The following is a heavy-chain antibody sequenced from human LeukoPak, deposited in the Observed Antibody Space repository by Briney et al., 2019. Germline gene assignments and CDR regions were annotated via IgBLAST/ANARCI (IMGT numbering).Heavy chain of an antibody. V-gene: IGHV3-21*04. J-gene: IGHJ4*02. Sequence: GGSLRLSCAASGFGFSVLTMNWVRQAPGKGLEWVSSISGRSSFIWYADSVKGRFTISRDISKNTLYLQMNSLRAEDTAVYFCAKEPRHCGADCFSLLDCWGQGTLVAVSS. CDR1: GFGFSVLT. D-gene: IGHD2-21*02. CDR2: ISGRSSFI. CDR3: AKEPRHCGADCFSLLDC.